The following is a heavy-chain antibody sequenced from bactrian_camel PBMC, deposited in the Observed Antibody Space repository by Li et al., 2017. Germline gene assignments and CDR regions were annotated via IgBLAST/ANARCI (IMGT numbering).Heavy chain of an antibody. D-gene: IGHD8*01. Sequence: HVQLVESGGGSVEAGGSLTLSCTFSGRTLGGSDPGWFRQAPGKEREGVASLASDGSSIYANSLKGRFSISKDNAKATVYLEINYLRPEDTAMYYCAADLLLMRPLEASEYKYWGQGTQVTVS. V-gene: IGHV3S53*01. CDR1: GRTLGGSD. CDR3: AADLLLMRPLEASEYKY. J-gene: IGHJ4*01. CDR2: LASDGSS.